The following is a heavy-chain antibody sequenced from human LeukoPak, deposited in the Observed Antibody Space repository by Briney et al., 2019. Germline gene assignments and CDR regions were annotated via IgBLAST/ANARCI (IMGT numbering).Heavy chain of an antibody. CDR1: GGSISSSNW. V-gene: IGHV4-4*02. D-gene: IGHD3-22*01. CDR3: ARARVLTYYYDSSAYYFDY. Sequence: SGTLSLTCAVSGGSISSSNWWSWVRQPPGKGLVWIGEIYHSGSTNYNPSLKSRVTISVDKSKNQFSLKLSSVTAADTAVYYCARARVLTYYYDSSAYYFDYWGQGTLVTVSS. J-gene: IGHJ4*02. CDR2: IYHSGST.